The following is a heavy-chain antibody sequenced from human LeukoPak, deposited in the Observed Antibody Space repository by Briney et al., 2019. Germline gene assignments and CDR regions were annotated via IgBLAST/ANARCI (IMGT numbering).Heavy chain of an antibody. Sequence: PSETLSLTCTVSGGSISSYYWSWIRQPPGKGLEWIGYIYYSGSTNYNPSLKSRVTISVDTSKNQFSLKLSSVTAADTAVYYCASGRAMRGNADLYYFDYWGQGTLVTVSS. CDR1: GGSISSYY. CDR2: IYYSGST. CDR3: ASGRAMRGNADLYYFDY. J-gene: IGHJ4*02. V-gene: IGHV4-59*12. D-gene: IGHD2-2*01.